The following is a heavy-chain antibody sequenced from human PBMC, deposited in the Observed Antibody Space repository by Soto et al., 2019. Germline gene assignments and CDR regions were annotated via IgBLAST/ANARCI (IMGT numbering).Heavy chain of an antibody. D-gene: IGHD6-19*01. CDR2: IYSGGST. CDR1: GFTVSSNY. Sequence: GGSLRLSCAASGFTVSSNYMSWVRQAPGKGLEWVSVIYSGGSTYYADSVKGRFTISRDNSKNTLYLQMNSLRAEDTAVYYCAKTVASKNSTCDNWGQGTLLTVSS. CDR3: AKTVASKNSTCDN. V-gene: IGHV3-66*01. J-gene: IGHJ4*02.